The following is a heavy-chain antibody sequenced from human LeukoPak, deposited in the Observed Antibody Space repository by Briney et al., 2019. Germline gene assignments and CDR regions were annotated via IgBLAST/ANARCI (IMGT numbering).Heavy chain of an antibody. V-gene: IGHV3-23*01. CDR3: AKGIYSSGWSYFDY. J-gene: IGHJ4*01. CDR2: LSGSGITT. CDR1: GFTFSNSA. D-gene: IGHD6-19*01. Sequence: GGSLRLSCAASGFTFSNSAMSWVRQAPGNGLEWVSTLSGSGITTYYADSVKGRFTISRDNSKNTLYLQMNSLRAEDTAVYYCAKGIYSSGWSYFDYWGHGTLVTVSS.